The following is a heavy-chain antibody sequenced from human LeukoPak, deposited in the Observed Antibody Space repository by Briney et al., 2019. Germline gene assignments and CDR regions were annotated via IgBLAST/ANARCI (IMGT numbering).Heavy chain of an antibody. D-gene: IGHD3-10*01. Sequence: GGSLRLSCAASGFNVAAYAMYWVRQPPGKSLERVSLNSGDSDNKYSAASVKGRFAISRDNSKNSLYLQMNSLTTEDTALYYCAIAYESGSFYRAFAFWGQGALVTVSS. V-gene: IGHV3-43*02. CDR1: GFNVAAYA. CDR3: AIAYESGSFYRAFAF. J-gene: IGHJ4*02. CDR2: NSGDSDNK.